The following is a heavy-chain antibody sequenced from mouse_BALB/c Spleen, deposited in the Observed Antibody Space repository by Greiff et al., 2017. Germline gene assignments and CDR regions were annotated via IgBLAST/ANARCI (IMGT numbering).Heavy chain of an antibody. D-gene: IGHD2-3*01. Sequence: VQLQQSGADLAKPGASVKMSCKASGYTFTSYWMHWVKQRPGQGLEWIGYINPSTGYTEYNQKFKDKATLTADKSSSTAYMQLSSLTSEDSAVYYCARRDGYYYFDYWGQGTTLTVSS. CDR3: ARRDGYYYFDY. CDR2: INPSTGYT. V-gene: IGHV1-7*01. CDR1: GYTFTSYW. J-gene: IGHJ2*01.